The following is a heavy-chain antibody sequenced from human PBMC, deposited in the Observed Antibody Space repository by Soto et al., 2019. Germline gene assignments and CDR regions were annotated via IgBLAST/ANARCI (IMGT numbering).Heavy chain of an antibody. CDR1: GDSVSSNSAA. J-gene: IGHJ5*02. CDR3: ARAFLGGIAEPGKVPDWFDP. Sequence: PSQTLSLTCAISGDSVSSNSAAWNWIRQSPSRGLEWLGRTYYRSKWYNDYAVSVKSRITINPDTSKNQFSLQLYPVTPEDTAAYYCARAFLGGIAEPGKVPDWFDPLGQGTLLTVSS. CDR2: TYYRSKWYN. V-gene: IGHV6-1*01. D-gene: IGHD6-13*01.